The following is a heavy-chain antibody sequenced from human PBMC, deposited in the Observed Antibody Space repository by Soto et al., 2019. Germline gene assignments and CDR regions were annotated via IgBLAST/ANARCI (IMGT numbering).Heavy chain of an antibody. CDR2: IYYRGST. CDR3: ACIFSGGYGYGFYYYGMDV. J-gene: IGHJ6*02. Sequence: SETLSLTCTVSGGSISSSSYYWGWIRQPPGKGLEWIGSIYYRGSTYYNPSLKSRVTISVDTSKNKFTMKMSYVTAADTAVYYCACIFSGGYGYGFYYYGMDVWGQGTTVT. V-gene: IGHV4-39*01. D-gene: IGHD5-18*01. CDR1: GGSISSSSYY.